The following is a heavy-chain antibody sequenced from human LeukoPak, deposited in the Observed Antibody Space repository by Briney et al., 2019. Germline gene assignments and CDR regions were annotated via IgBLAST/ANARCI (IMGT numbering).Heavy chain of an antibody. CDR3: ARDRANYYFDH. CDR1: GYTFTGYY. Sequence: ASVKVSCKASGYTFTGYYMHWARQAPGQGLEWMGWINPNSGGTNYAQKFQGRVTMTRDTAISTAYMELSRLRSDDAAVYYCARDRANYYFDHWGQGTLVTVSS. V-gene: IGHV1-2*02. CDR2: INPNSGGT. J-gene: IGHJ4*02.